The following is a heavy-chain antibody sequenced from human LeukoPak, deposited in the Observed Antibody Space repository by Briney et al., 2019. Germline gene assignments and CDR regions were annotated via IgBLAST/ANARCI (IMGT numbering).Heavy chain of an antibody. D-gene: IGHD1-26*01. CDR1: GCSISSYY. Sequence: PSETLSLTCTVSGCSISSYYWSWIRQPPGKGLEWIGYIYYSGSTNYNPSLKSRVTISVDTSKNQFSLKLSSVTAADTAVYYCARYVGATFAYYFDYWGQGTLVTVSS. CDR3: ARYVGATFAYYFDY. CDR2: IYYSGST. J-gene: IGHJ4*02. V-gene: IGHV4-59*08.